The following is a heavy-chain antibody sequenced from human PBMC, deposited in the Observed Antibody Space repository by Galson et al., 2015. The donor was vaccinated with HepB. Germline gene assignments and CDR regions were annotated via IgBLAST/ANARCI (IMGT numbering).Heavy chain of an antibody. CDR2: ISGSGGST. D-gene: IGHD2-2*01. V-gene: IGHV3-23*01. Sequence: SLRLSCAASGSTFSSYAMSWVRQAPGKGLEWVSAISGSGGSTYYADSVKGRFTISRDNSKNTLYLQMNSLRAEDTAVYYCAKTPRYCSSTSCRSGWGQGTLVTVSS. CDR1: GSTFSSYA. CDR3: AKTPRYCSSTSCRSG. J-gene: IGHJ4*02.